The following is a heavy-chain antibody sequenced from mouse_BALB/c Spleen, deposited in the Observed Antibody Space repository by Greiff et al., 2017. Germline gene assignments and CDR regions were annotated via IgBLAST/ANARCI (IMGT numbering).Heavy chain of an antibody. CDR2: INPYNDGT. D-gene: IGHD1-1*01. CDR3: ARRAYYYGSSFDY. J-gene: IGHJ2*01. Sequence: EVQLQESGPELVKPGASVKMSCKASGYTFTSYVMHWVKQKPGQGLEWIGYINPYNDGTKYNEKFKGKATLTSDKSSSTAYMELSSLTSEDSAVYYCARRAYYYGSSFDYWGQGTTLTVSS. CDR1: GYTFTSYV. V-gene: IGHV1-14*01.